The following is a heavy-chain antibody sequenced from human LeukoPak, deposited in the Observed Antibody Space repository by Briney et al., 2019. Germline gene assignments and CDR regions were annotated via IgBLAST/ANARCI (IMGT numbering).Heavy chain of an antibody. CDR2: ISSSTSHT. CDR3: AKVPIVGATIGYFDF. CDR1: GFTFSDYY. J-gene: IGHJ4*02. V-gene: IGHV3-11*05. Sequence: KPEGSLRLSCAASGFTFSDYYMNWIRQAPGKGLEWVSYISSSTSHTKYADSVKGRFTISRDNSKNTLFLQMNSLRADDTAVYYCAKVPIVGATIGYFDFWGQGTLVTVSS. D-gene: IGHD1-26*01.